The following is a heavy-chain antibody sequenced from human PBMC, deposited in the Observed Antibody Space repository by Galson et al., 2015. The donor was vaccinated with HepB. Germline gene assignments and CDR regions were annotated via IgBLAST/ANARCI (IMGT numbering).Heavy chain of an antibody. Sequence: SLRLSCAASGFAFSSYAMHWVRQAPGKGLEWVAVISYDGSNKYYADSVKGRFTISRDNSKNTLYLQMNSLRAEDTAVYYCARVNDSSGYYIHYFDYWGQGTLVTVSS. J-gene: IGHJ4*02. D-gene: IGHD3-22*01. CDR3: ARVNDSSGYYIHYFDY. CDR1: GFAFSSYA. CDR2: ISYDGSNK. V-gene: IGHV3-30*04.